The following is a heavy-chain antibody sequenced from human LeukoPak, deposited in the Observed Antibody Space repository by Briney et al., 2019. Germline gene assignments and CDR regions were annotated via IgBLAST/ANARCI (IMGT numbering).Heavy chain of an antibody. CDR2: ISGSGGST. D-gene: IGHD6-13*01. CDR1: GFTFSSYA. J-gene: IGHJ4*02. CDR3: AKDLGIAAAGTSVKFDY. V-gene: IGHV3-23*01. Sequence: GGSLRLSCAASGFTFSSYAMSWVRQAPGKGLEWVSAISGSGGSTYYADSVKGRFTISRDNSKNTLYLQMNSLRAEDTAVYYCAKDLGIAAAGTSVKFDYWGQRTLVTVSS.